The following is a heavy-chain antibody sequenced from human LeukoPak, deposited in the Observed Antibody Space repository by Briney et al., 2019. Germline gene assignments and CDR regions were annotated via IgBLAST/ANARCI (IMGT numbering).Heavy chain of an antibody. CDR3: AREVRYSYSPGWFDP. Sequence: GRSLRLSCAASGFTFSSYAMHWVRQAPGKGLEWVAVISYDGSNKYYADSVKGRFTISRDNSKNTLYLQMNSLRAEDTAVYYCAREVRYSYSPGWFDPWGQGTLVTVSS. CDR2: ISYDGSNK. V-gene: IGHV3-30-3*01. CDR1: GFTFSSYA. D-gene: IGHD5-18*01. J-gene: IGHJ5*02.